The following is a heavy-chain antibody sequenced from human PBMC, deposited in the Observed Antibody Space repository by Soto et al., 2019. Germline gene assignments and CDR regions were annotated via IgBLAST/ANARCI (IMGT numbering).Heavy chain of an antibody. CDR2: ISGSGGST. Sequence: GGSLRLSCAASGFTFSSYAMSWVRQAPGKGLEWVSAISGSGGSTYYADSVKGRFTISRDNSKNTLYLQMNSLRAEDTAVYYCAKDLSRDYDILTGYYMGPDAFDISGQGTMVTVSS. D-gene: IGHD3-9*01. J-gene: IGHJ3*02. CDR3: AKDLSRDYDILTGYYMGPDAFDI. V-gene: IGHV3-23*01. CDR1: GFTFSSYA.